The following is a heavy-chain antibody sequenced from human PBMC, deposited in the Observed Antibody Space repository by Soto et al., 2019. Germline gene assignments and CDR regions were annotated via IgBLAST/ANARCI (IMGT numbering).Heavy chain of an antibody. CDR1: GFTFSNAW. Sequence: GGSLRLSCAASGFTFSNAWTNWVRQAPGKGLEWVGRIKSKTDGGTTDYAAPVKGRFTISRDDSKKTLYLQMNSLKTEDTAVYYCTTAYCSGGSCYCDYWGQGTLVTVSS. CDR2: IKSKTDGGTT. V-gene: IGHV3-15*07. D-gene: IGHD2-15*01. CDR3: TTAYCSGGSCYCDY. J-gene: IGHJ4*02.